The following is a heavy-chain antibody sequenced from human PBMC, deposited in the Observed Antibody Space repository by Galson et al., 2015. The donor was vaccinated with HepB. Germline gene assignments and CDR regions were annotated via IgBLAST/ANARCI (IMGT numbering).Heavy chain of an antibody. D-gene: IGHD3-9*01. J-gene: IGHJ4*02. CDR1: GYTLTELS. Sequence: SVKVSCKVSGYTLTELSMHWVRQAPGKGLEWMGGFDPEDGETIYAQKFQGRVTMTEDTSTDTAYMELSSLRSEDTAVYYCAIRLYYDILTGLFDYWGQGTLVTVSS. CDR2: FDPEDGET. V-gene: IGHV1-24*01. CDR3: AIRLYYDILTGLFDY.